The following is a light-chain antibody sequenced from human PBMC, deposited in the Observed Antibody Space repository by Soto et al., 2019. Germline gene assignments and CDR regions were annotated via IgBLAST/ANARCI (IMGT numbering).Light chain of an antibody. V-gene: IGKV3D-15*01. Sequence: EIVMTQSPATLSVSPGERATLSCRASRSFNSIYLAWYQQKPGQAPRLLIYDASNRATGIPARFSGSGSGTEFTLTISSLQPDDFATYYCQQYNSYPLTFGGGTKVDIK. CDR3: QQYNSYPLT. CDR1: RSFNSIY. CDR2: DAS. J-gene: IGKJ4*01.